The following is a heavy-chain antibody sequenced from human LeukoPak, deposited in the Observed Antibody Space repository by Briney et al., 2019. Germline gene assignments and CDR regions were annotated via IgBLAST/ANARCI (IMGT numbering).Heavy chain of an antibody. V-gene: IGHV3-30*02. CDR3: ARGGGYSYGSFDY. CDR2: IRYDGSIK. D-gene: IGHD5-18*01. Sequence: GGSLRLSCAASGFTFSSYGMHWVRQAPGKGLEWVAFIRYDGSIKYYADSVKGRFTISRDNAKNTLYLQMNSLRAEDTAVYYCARGGGYSYGSFDYWGQGTLVTVSS. J-gene: IGHJ4*02. CDR1: GFTFSSYG.